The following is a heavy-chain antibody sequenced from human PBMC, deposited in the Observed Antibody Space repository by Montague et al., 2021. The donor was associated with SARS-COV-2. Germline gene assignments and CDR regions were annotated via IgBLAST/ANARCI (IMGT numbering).Heavy chain of an antibody. D-gene: IGHD4-23*01. CDR2: IYHNGST. Sequence: SETRSLTCAVYGGSISSYYWTWIRQPPGKGLESIGYIYHNGSTKYNPSLKSRVTISVDTSKNQFSLKLSSVSVADAAVYYCARGGGNSADYYNYTMDVWGQGTTVTVFS. CDR1: GGSISSYY. CDR3: ARGGGNSADYYNYTMDV. J-gene: IGHJ6*02. V-gene: IGHV4-59*01.